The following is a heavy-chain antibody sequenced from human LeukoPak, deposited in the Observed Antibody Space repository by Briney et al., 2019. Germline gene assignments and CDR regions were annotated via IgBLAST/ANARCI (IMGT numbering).Heavy chain of an antibody. V-gene: IGHV1-69*13. CDR1: VGTFSSYA. CDR2: IIPIFGTA. D-gene: IGHD3-3*01. J-gene: IGHJ5*02. CDR3: ARGTYYDFWSGYYHWFDP. Sequence: ASVKVSCKASVGTFSSYAISWVRQAPGQGLEWMGGIIPIFGTANYAQKFQGRVTITADESTSTAYMELSSLRSEDTAVYYCARGTYYDFWSGYYHWFDPWGQGTLVTVSS.